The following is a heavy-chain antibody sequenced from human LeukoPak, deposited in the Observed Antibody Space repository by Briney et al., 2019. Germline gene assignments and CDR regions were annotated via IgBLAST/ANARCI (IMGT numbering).Heavy chain of an antibody. D-gene: IGHD6-13*01. V-gene: IGHV3-30-3*01. Sequence: TGGSLRLSCAASGFTFSSYAMHWVRQAPGKGLEWVAVISYDGSNKYYADSVKGRFTISRDNSKNTLYLQMNSLRAEDTAVYYCARDDPVRSSSWNGMDVWGQGTTVTVSS. CDR2: ISYDGSNK. CDR3: ARDDPVRSSSWNGMDV. J-gene: IGHJ6*02. CDR1: GFTFSSYA.